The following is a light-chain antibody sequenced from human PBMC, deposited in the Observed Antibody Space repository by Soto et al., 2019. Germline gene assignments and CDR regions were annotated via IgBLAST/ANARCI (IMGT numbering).Light chain of an antibody. CDR1: QSISSY. V-gene: IGKV1-39*01. Sequence: DIQMTQSPSSLSASVGDRVTITCRASQSISSYLNWYQQKPGKAPKLLIYAASSLQSGVPVRFSGSGSGTDFILSINSLQPEDVATYYCQQLDSFPLTFGQGTRLEIK. J-gene: IGKJ5*01. CDR3: QQLDSFPLT. CDR2: AAS.